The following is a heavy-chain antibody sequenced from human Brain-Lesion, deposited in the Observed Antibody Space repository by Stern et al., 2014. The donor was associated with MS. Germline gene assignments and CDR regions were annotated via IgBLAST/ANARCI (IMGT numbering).Heavy chain of an antibody. D-gene: IGHD2/OR15-2a*01. CDR2: ISYDGGK. V-gene: IGHV3-30*09. J-gene: IGHJ4*02. CDR1: GFPFSSFG. CDR3: AKDRQYLTFFFDF. Sequence: QVQLVQSGGGVVQPGRPLRLSCAASGFPFSSFGMHWVRQARGKGLEWVAIISYDGGKDYEGSVMDRSAISRDNSKNTLYLQMNSLSAEDTAVYYCAKDRQYLTFFFDFWGQGSLVTVSS.